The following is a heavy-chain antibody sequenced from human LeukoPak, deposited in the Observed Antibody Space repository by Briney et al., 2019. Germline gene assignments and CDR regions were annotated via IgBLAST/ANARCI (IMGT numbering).Heavy chain of an antibody. CDR2: MNPNSGNT. CDR1: GYTFTSYD. CDR3: ARAASRDGYNDY. V-gene: IGHV1-8*01. D-gene: IGHD5-24*01. J-gene: IGHJ4*02. Sequence: ASVKVSCKAPGYTFTSYDINWVRQATGQGLEWMGWMNPNSGNTGYAQKFQGRVTMTRNTSISTAYMELSSLRSEDTAVYYCARAASRDGYNDYWGQGTLVTVSS.